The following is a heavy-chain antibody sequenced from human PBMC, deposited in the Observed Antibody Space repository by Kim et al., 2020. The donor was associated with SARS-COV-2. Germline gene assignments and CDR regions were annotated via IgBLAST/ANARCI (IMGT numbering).Heavy chain of an antibody. CDR3: ARDGREDYGMDV. Sequence: YYAASVKGRFTISRDNSKNTLYLQMNSLRAEDTAVYYCARDGREDYGMDVWGQGTTVTVSS. V-gene: IGHV3-53*01. D-gene: IGHD1-26*01. J-gene: IGHJ6*02.